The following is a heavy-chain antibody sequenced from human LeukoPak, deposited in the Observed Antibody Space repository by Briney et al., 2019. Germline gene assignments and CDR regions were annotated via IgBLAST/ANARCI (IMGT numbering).Heavy chain of an antibody. V-gene: IGHV5-51*01. CDR3: ARVVADNWFDP. J-gene: IGHJ5*02. CDR1: GYTFTNYY. D-gene: IGHD2-15*01. CDR2: VYPGDYDT. Sequence: GESLKISCNASGYTFTNYYIAWVRQMPGKGLEWMGIVYPGDYDTRYSPSFQGQVTISADKSINTAYLQWSSLKASDTAMYYCARVVADNWFDPWGQGTLVTVSS.